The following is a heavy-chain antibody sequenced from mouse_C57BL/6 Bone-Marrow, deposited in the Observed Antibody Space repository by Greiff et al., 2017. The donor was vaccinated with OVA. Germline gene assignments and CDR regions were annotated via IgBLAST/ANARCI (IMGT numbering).Heavy chain of an antibody. V-gene: IGHV1-55*01. CDR1: GYTFTSYW. D-gene: IGHD3-2*02. Sequence: QVQLQQPGAELVKPGASVKMSCKASGYTFTSYWITWVKQRPGQGLEWIGDIYPGSGSTNYNEQFKSKATLTVDTSSSTAYMQLSSLTSEDSAVYYCAKRGQLRLPFAYWGQGTLVTVSA. CDR2: IYPGSGST. CDR3: AKRGQLRLPFAY. J-gene: IGHJ3*01.